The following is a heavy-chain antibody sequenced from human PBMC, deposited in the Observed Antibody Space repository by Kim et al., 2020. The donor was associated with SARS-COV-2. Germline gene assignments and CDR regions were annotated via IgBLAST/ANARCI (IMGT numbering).Heavy chain of an antibody. Sequence: DSVKGRYTISRDHAKNTIYLKVHGLRAEDTAVYYCARGSGNFGDFDYWGQGTLVTVSS. V-gene: IGHV3-74*01. D-gene: IGHD3-10*01. J-gene: IGHJ4*02. CDR3: ARGSGNFGDFDY.